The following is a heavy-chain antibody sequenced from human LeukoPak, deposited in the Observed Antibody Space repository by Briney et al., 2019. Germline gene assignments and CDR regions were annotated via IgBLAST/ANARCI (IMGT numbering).Heavy chain of an antibody. D-gene: IGHD1-1*01. J-gene: IGHJ6*03. CDR1: GDSIGYYY. Sequence: SETLSLTCTVSGDSIGYYYWSWIRQPPGKGLEWIGYIYYTGSTDYNPSLKSRVIISLDTSKNQFSLQLNSVTPEDTAVYYCARGPQLVGYFYIDVWDKGTTVTVSS. V-gene: IGHV4-59*12. CDR2: IYYTGST. CDR3: ARGPQLVGYFYIDV.